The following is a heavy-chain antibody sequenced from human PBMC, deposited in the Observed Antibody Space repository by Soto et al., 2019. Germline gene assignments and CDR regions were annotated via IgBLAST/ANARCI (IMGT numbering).Heavy chain of an antibody. J-gene: IGHJ4*02. CDR3: ARRAYGSDFDY. V-gene: IGHV3-23*01. CDR2: ISGGGDST. CDR1: GFTFSSYA. D-gene: IGHD3-10*01. Sequence: EVQLLESGGGLVQPGGSLRLSCAASGFTFSSYAMNWVRQAPGKGLEWVSVISGGGDSTYYADSVKGRFTISRDNSKNTLYLQMNSLRAEDTAVYYCARRAYGSDFDYWGQGTLVTVSS.